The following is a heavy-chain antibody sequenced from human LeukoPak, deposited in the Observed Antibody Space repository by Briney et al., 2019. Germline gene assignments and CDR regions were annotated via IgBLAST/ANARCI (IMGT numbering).Heavy chain of an antibody. CDR3: ARQATVTTMLDY. D-gene: IGHD4-17*01. CDR1: GYSSTSYW. V-gene: IGHV5-10-1*01. CDR2: IDPSDSYT. Sequence: GESLKISCKGSGYSSTSYWISWVRQMPGKGLEWMGRIDPSDSYTKYSPSFQGHVTISTDKSISTAYLQWSSLKASDTAMYYCARQATVTTMLDYWGQGSLVTVSS. J-gene: IGHJ4*02.